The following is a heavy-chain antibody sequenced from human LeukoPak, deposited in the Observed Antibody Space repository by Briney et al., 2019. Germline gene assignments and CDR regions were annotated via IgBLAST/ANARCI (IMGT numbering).Heavy chain of an antibody. D-gene: IGHD3-10*01. Sequence: PGRSLRLSCAASGFTFDDYAMHWVRQAPGKGLEWVSGISWNSGSIGYADSVKGRFTISRDNAKNSLYLQMNSLRAEDTALYYCAKARMVRGYYDYFDYWGQGTLVTVSS. V-gene: IGHV3-9*01. CDR1: GFTFDDYA. CDR2: ISWNSGSI. CDR3: AKARMVRGYYDYFDY. J-gene: IGHJ4*02.